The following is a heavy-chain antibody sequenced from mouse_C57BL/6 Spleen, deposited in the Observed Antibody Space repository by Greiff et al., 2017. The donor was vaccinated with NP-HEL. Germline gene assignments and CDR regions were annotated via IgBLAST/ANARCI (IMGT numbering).Heavy chain of an antibody. V-gene: IGHV1-7*01. Sequence: QVQLQQSGAELAKPGASVKLSCKASGYTFTSYWMHWVKQRPGQGLEWIGYINPSSGYTKYNQKFKDKATLTADKSSSTAYMQLSSLTYEDSAVYYCASTVVATRNAMDYWGQGTSVTVSS. CDR2: INPSSGYT. J-gene: IGHJ4*01. CDR1: GYTFTSYW. CDR3: ASTVVATRNAMDY. D-gene: IGHD1-1*01.